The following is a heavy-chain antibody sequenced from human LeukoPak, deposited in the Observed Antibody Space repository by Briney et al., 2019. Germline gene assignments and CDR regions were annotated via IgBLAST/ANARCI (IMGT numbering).Heavy chain of an antibody. CDR2: ISGSGGST. V-gene: IGHV3-23*01. Sequence: GGSLRLSCAASGFTFSNYAMSWVRQAPGKGLECVSVISGSGGSTYYADSVTGRFTISRDNSKNTLYLQMNSLRAEDTAVYYCARRAGAYSHPYDYWGQGTLVTVSS. CDR3: ARRAGAYSHPYDY. J-gene: IGHJ4*02. CDR1: GFTFSNYA. D-gene: IGHD4/OR15-4a*01.